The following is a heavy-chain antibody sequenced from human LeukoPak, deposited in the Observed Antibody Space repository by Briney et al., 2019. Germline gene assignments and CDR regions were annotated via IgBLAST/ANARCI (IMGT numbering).Heavy chain of an antibody. D-gene: IGHD6-13*01. J-gene: IGHJ4*02. CDR2: ITGGGRYT. Sequence: GGSLRLSCAASGFTFSSYAMSWVRQAPGKGLEWVSAITGGGRYTYYADSVKGRFTISRDNSKNTLYLQMSSLRDEDTAIYYCAKTPGHSSSWQFDYWGQGTLVTVSS. CDR1: GFTFSSYA. CDR3: AKTPGHSSSWQFDY. V-gene: IGHV3-23*01.